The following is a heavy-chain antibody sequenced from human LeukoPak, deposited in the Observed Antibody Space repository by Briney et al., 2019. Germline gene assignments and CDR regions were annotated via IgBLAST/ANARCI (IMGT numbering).Heavy chain of an antibody. CDR2: INHSGST. V-gene: IGHV4-34*01. CDR3: ARRVFGGYFDY. CDR1: GGSFSGYY. J-gene: IGHJ4*02. D-gene: IGHD3-22*01. Sequence: PSETLSLTCAVYGGSFSGYYWSWIRQPPGKGLEWIGEINHSGSTNYNPSLKSRVTISVDTSKNQFSLKLSSVTAADTAVYYCARRVFGGYFDYWGQGTLVTVSS.